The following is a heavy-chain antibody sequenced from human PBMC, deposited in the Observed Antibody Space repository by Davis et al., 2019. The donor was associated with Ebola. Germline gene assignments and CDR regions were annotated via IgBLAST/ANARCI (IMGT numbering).Heavy chain of an antibody. Sequence: HTGGSLRLSCAASGFTFSNFYIHWVRQVPGKGLMWVSRINSDGSSSDYAGSVRGRFTISRDNAKNTVYMQMNSLGAEDTAVYFCARGAPGDGVFFDPWGQGTQVTVSS. D-gene: IGHD2-8*01. V-gene: IGHV3-74*01. CDR1: GFTFSNFY. CDR2: INSDGSSS. CDR3: ARGAPGDGVFFDP. J-gene: IGHJ5*02.